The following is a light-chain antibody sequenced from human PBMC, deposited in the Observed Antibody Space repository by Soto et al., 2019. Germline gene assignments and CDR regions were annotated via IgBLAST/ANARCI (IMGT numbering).Light chain of an antibody. V-gene: IGKV3-20*01. CDR3: PQYGSSPNT. CDR1: QSVSSSY. J-gene: IGKJ2*01. CDR2: GAS. Sequence: VMTQSPGTLSLSPGERATLSCRASQSVSSSYLAWYQQKPGQAPRLLIYGASSRATGIPDRFSGSGSGTDFTLTISRLEPEDFAVYYCPQYGSSPNTFGQGTKLEIK.